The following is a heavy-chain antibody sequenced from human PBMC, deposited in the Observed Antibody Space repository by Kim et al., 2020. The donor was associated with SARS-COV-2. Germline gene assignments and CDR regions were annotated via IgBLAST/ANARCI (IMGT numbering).Heavy chain of an antibody. V-gene: IGHV3-21*01. J-gene: IGHJ4*02. D-gene: IGHD3-22*01. CDR1: GFTFSSYS. CDR2: ISSSSSYI. CDR3: ARDPHYYDSSAEFDY. Sequence: GGSLRLSCAASGFTFSSYSMNWVRQAPGKGLEWVSSISSSSSYIYYADSVKGRFTISRDNAKNSLYLQMNSLRAEDTAVYYCARDPHYYDSSAEFDYWGQGTLVTVSS.